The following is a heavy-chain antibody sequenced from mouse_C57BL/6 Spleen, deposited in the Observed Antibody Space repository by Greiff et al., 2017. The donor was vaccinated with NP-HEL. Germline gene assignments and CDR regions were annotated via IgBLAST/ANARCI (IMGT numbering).Heavy chain of an antibody. CDR1: GYTFTSYW. Sequence: VQLQQSGTELVKPGASVKLSCKASGYTFTSYWMHWVKQRPGQGLEWIGNINPSNGGTNYNEKFKSKATLTVDKSSSTAYMQLSSLTSEDSAVYYCARNLLLNWYFDVWGTGTTVTVSS. V-gene: IGHV1-53*01. J-gene: IGHJ1*03. CDR2: INPSNGGT. CDR3: ARNLLLNWYFDV. D-gene: IGHD1-1*01.